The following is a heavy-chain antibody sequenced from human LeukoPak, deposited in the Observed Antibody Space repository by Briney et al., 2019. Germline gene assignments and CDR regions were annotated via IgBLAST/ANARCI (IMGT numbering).Heavy chain of an antibody. CDR3: ARGVTMIVVVTNNWFDP. V-gene: IGHV7-4-1*02. Sequence: ASVKVSCKASGYTFTSYAMNWVRQAPGQGLEWMGWINTNTGNPTYALGFTGRFVFSLDTSVSTAYLQISSLKAEDTAVYYCARGVTMIVVVTNNWFDPWGQGTLVTVSS. J-gene: IGHJ5*02. D-gene: IGHD3-22*01. CDR1: GYTFTSYA. CDR2: INTNTGNP.